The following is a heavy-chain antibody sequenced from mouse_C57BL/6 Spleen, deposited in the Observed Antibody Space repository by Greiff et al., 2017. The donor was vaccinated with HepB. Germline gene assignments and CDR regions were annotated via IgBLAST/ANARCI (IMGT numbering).Heavy chain of an antibody. CDR3: ARGGDYDYVDWYFDV. CDR2: IYPRSGNT. J-gene: IGHJ1*03. Sequence: VQLQQSGAELARPGASVKLSCKASGYTFTSYGISWVKQRTGQGLEWIGEIYPRSGNTYYNEKFKGKATLTADKSSSTAYMELRSLTSEDSAVYFCARGGDYDYVDWYFDVWGTGTTVTVSS. CDR1: GYTFTSYG. D-gene: IGHD2-4*01. V-gene: IGHV1-81*01.